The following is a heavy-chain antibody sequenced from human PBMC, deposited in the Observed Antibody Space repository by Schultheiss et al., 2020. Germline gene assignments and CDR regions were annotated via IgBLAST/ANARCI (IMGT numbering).Heavy chain of an antibody. Sequence: ESLKISCAGSGFTFSSYAMSWVRQAPGKGLEWVSAISGSGGSTYYADSVKGRFTISRDNAKNSLYLQMNSLRAEDTAVYYCTTEWLRHYWGQGTLVTVSS. CDR2: ISGSGGST. J-gene: IGHJ4*02. CDR3: TTEWLRHY. V-gene: IGHV3-23*01. D-gene: IGHD5-12*01. CDR1: GFTFSSYA.